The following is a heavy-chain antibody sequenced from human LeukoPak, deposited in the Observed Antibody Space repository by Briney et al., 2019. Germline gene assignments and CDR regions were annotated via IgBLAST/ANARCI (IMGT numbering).Heavy chain of an antibody. D-gene: IGHD2-15*01. Sequence: SETLSLTCTVSGGSISSYYWSWIRQPPGKGLEWIGYIYYSGSTNYNPSLKSRVTISVDTSKNQFSLKLSSVTAADTAVYYCARDRLHAFDIWGQGTMVTVSS. CDR2: IYYSGST. CDR3: ARDRLHAFDI. J-gene: IGHJ3*02. V-gene: IGHV4-59*01. CDR1: GGSISSYY.